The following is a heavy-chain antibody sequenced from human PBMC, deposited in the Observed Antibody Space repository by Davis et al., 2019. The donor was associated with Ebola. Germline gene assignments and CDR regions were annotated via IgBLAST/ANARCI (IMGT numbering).Heavy chain of an antibody. J-gene: IGHJ6*02. V-gene: IGHV3-21*01. Sequence: GGSLRLSCAASGFTFSTYVMYWVRQAPGKGLEWVSSISSSSSYIYYADSVKGRFTISRDNAKNSLYLQMNSLRAEDTAVYYCTDYYYYGMDVWGQGTTVTVSS. CDR3: TDYYYYGMDV. CDR1: GFTFSTYV. CDR2: ISSSSSYI.